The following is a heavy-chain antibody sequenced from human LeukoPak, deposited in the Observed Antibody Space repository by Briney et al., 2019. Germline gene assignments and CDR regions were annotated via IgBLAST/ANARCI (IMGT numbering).Heavy chain of an antibody. D-gene: IGHD5-12*01. CDR1: GGSISSYY. J-gene: IGHJ6*03. CDR2: IYYTGST. CDR3: ARVVYSGYDFRGAMDV. Sequence: SETLSLTCTISGGSISSYYWSWVRQPPGKGLEWVWYIYYTGSTNHNPSLKSRVTISVDTSKNQFSLKLSSVTAADTAVYYCARVVYSGYDFRGAMDVWGKGTTVTVSS. V-gene: IGHV4-59*01.